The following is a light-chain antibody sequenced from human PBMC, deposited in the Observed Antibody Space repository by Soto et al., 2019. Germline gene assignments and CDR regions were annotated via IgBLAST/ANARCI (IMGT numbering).Light chain of an antibody. J-gene: IGLJ2*01. CDR2: GNI. CDR1: SSNIGAGFD. CDR3: QSYDSSLSDSGV. Sequence: QSVLTQPPSVSGAPGQRVTISCTGNSSNIGAGFDVHWYQQLPGTAPKLLIYGNINRPSGVPDRFSGSKSGTSASLAITGLQAGDEADYYCQSYDSSLSDSGVFGGGTKVTVL. V-gene: IGLV1-40*01.